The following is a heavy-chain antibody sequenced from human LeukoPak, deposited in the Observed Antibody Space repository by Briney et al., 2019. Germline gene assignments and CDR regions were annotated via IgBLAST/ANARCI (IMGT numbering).Heavy chain of an antibody. CDR2: VFGGGNT. Sequence: SATLSLTCTVSGGSISSDHWNWIRQHAGKGLEWIGRVFGGGNTNYNPSLQSRVSTSVDTSKNQFSLNLNSVTAADTAVYYCARVMPGRGKFDYWGQGILATVSS. V-gene: IGHV4-4*07. D-gene: IGHD2-2*01. CDR3: ARVMPGRGKFDY. J-gene: IGHJ4*02. CDR1: GGSISSDH.